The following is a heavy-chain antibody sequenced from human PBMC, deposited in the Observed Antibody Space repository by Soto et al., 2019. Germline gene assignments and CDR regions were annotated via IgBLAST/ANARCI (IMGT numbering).Heavy chain of an antibody. CDR1: GGTFSSYT. J-gene: IGHJ5*02. CDR2: IIPILGIA. CDR3: ARLSRGVASWFDP. V-gene: IGHV1-69*02. Sequence: QVQLVQSGAEVKKPGSSVKVSCKASGGTFSSYTISWVRQAAGQGLEWMGRIIPILGIANYAQKFQGRVTITADKSTSTAYMELSSLRSEDTAVYYCARLSRGVASWFDPWGQGTLVTVSS. D-gene: IGHD1-26*01.